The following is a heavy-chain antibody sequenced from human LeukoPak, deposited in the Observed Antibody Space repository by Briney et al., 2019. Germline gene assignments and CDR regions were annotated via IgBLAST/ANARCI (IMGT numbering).Heavy chain of an antibody. Sequence: EASVKVSCKASGYTFTSYGISWVRQAPGQGLEWMGRIIPIFGTANYAQKFQGRVTITTDESTSTAYMELSSLRSEDTAVYYCARDQTATSLFDYWGQGTLVTVSS. CDR2: IIPIFGTA. CDR3: ARDQTATSLFDY. J-gene: IGHJ4*02. CDR1: GYTFTSYG. D-gene: IGHD5-24*01. V-gene: IGHV1-69*05.